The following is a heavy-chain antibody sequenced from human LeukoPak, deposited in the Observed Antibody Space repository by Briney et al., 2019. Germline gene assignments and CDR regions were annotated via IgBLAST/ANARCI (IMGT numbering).Heavy chain of an antibody. CDR1: SGSISNFH. J-gene: IGHJ4*02. Sequence: PSETLSLTCTVSSGSISNFHWSWIRQPAGKGLEWIGRIFTSGSTNYNPSLKSRVTMSVDTSKKQFSLKLSSVTAADTAMYYCARGAYHYGSGSYYFDYWGQGTLVTVSS. V-gene: IGHV4-4*07. D-gene: IGHD3-10*01. CDR2: IFTSGST. CDR3: ARGAYHYGSGSYYFDY.